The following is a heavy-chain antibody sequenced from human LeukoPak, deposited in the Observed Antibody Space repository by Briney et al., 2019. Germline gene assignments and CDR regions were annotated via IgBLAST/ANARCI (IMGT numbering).Heavy chain of an antibody. CDR1: GGSISSYY. Sequence: SETLSLTCTVSGGSISSYYWSWIRQPAGTALEWIGRIYTSGTITYNPSLKSRVTISVDTSKNQFSLKLSSVTAADTAVYYCARGVYYYGSRRWFDPWGQGTLVTVSS. CDR3: ARGVYYYGSRRWFDP. CDR2: IYTSGTI. D-gene: IGHD3-10*01. V-gene: IGHV4-4*07. J-gene: IGHJ5*02.